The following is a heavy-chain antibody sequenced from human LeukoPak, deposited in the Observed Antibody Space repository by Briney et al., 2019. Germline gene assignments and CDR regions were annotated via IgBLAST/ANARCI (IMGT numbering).Heavy chain of an antibody. CDR1: GYTFTGYY. J-gene: IGHJ3*02. CDR2: INPNSGGT. D-gene: IGHD6-25*01. Sequence: ASVKVSCKASGYTFTGYYMHWVRQAPGQGLEWMGWINPNSGGTNYAQKFQGRVTMTRNTSISTAYMELSRLRSDDTAVYYCARAGIAAGDAFDIWGQGTMVTVSS. V-gene: IGHV1-2*02. CDR3: ARAGIAAGDAFDI.